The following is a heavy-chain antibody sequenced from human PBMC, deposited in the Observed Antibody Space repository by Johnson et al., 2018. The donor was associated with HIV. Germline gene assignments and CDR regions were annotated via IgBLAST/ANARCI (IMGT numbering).Heavy chain of an antibody. J-gene: IGHJ3*02. CDR2: INWNGGST. Sequence: VQVLESGGGVVRPGGSLRLSCAASGFTFDDYGMSWVRQAPGKGLEWVSGINWNGGSTGYADSVKGRFTISRDNAKNSLYLQMNSLRAEDTALYYCARVVVPAAMKKREDDAFDIWGQGTMVTVSS. CDR3: ARVVVPAAMKKREDDAFDI. V-gene: IGHV3-20*04. CDR1: GFTFDDYG. D-gene: IGHD2-2*01.